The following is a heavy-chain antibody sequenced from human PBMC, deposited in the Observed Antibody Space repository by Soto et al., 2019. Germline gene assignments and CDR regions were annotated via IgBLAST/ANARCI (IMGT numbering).Heavy chain of an antibody. CDR1: GYTFTGYH. Sequence: GASVKVSCKASGYTFTGYHIHWVRQAPGQGFEWMGWINTNSGDTNYAQSFQGWVTMTRDTSINTAYMQLSRLRSDDTAVYYCARWVGASNWFDPWGQGTLVTVSS. J-gene: IGHJ5*02. CDR3: ARWVGASNWFDP. D-gene: IGHD1-26*01. CDR2: INTNSGDT. V-gene: IGHV1-2*04.